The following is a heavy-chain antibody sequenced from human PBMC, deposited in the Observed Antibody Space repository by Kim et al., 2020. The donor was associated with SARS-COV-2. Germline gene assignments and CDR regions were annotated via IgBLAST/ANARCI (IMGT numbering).Heavy chain of an antibody. V-gene: IGHV3-33*06. CDR1: GFTFSSYA. J-gene: IGHJ6*02. Sequence: GGSLRLSCAASGFTFSSYAMHWVRQAPGKGLEWVAVIWYDGSNKYYADSVKGRFTISRDNSKNTLYLQMNSLRAEDTAVYYCAKDRTSSPFVLQGSYGMDVWGQGTTVTVSS. CDR3: AKDRTSSPFVLQGSYGMDV. D-gene: IGHD6-13*01. CDR2: IWYDGSNK.